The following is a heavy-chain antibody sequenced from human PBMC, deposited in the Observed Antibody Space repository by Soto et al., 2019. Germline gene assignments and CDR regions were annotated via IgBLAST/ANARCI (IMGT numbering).Heavy chain of an antibody. Sequence: SETLSLTCTVSGGSITSAAYYWSWIRQHPGKGLEWIGYIYYSGSTSYNPSLKSRVTISVDTSKNLFSLKLTSMTAADTAVYYCARVGQRFPVARGWFDPWGQGTLVTVSS. J-gene: IGHJ5*02. V-gene: IGHV4-31*03. CDR2: IYYSGST. CDR3: ARVGQRFPVARGWFDP. D-gene: IGHD5-12*01. CDR1: GGSITSAAYY.